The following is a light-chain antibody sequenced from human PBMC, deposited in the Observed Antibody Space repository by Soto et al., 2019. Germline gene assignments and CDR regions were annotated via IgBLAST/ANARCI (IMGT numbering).Light chain of an antibody. CDR3: AAWDDGREGYV. CDR1: SSNIGSNT. V-gene: IGLV1-44*01. CDR2: ANN. J-gene: IGLJ1*01. Sequence: QSVLTQPPSASGTPGQRVTISCSGSSSNIGSNTVNWYQQLPGTAPKLLIYANNQRPSGVPDRFSGSKSGTSASLAISWLQSGEADDYWAAWDDGREGYVFGTGTKLTVL.